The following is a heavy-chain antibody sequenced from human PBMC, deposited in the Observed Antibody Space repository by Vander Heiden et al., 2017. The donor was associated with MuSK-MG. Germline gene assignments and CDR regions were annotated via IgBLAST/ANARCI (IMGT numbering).Heavy chain of an antibody. CDR2: IYHSGST. V-gene: IGHV4-38-2*01. J-gene: IGHJ5*02. CDR3: ARRAYEVTPKHGWDWFDP. CDR1: GYSISSGYY. Sequence: QVQLQESGPGLVKPSETLSLTCAVSGYSISSGYYWGWIRQPPGKGLEWIGSIYHSGSTYYNPSLKMRVTISVDTSKNQFSLKLSSVTAAETAVYYCARRAYEVTPKHGWDWFDPWGQGTLVTVSS. D-gene: IGHD2-21*02.